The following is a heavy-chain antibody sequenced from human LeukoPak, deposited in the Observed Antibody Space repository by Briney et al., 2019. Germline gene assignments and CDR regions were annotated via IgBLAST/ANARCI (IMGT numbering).Heavy chain of an antibody. CDR3: AKALAGWPRDYFDY. Sequence: HPGGSLRLSCAASGFTFRSFALSWVRQAPGKGLEWVSAIGATGGSTYYADSVKGRFTISRDNSENTPYLQMNSLRADDTAVYYCAKALAGWPRDYFDYWGQGTLVTVSS. V-gene: IGHV3-23*01. CDR1: GFTFRSFA. J-gene: IGHJ4*02. CDR2: IGATGGST. D-gene: IGHD2-15*01.